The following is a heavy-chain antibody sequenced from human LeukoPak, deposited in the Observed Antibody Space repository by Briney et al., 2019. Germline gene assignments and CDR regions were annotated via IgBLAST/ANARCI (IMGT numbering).Heavy chain of an antibody. CDR2: IWYDGSNK. V-gene: IGHV3-33*06. D-gene: IGHD3-16*01. CDR3: AKGDYGYGGFDP. Sequence: GGSLRLSCAASGFTFSSYGMHWVRQAPGKGLEWVAVIWYDGSNKYYADSVKGRFTISRDNSKNTLYLQMNSLRAEDTAVYYCAKGDYGYGGFDPWGQGTLVTVSP. J-gene: IGHJ5*02. CDR1: GFTFSSYG.